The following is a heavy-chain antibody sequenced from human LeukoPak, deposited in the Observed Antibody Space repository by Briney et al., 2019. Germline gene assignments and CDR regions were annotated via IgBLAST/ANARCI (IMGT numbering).Heavy chain of an antibody. CDR3: AKGGVGLGYCSSTSCPVDY. CDR2: IKQDGSNK. V-gene: IGHV3-7*01. J-gene: IGHJ4*02. D-gene: IGHD2-2*01. Sequence: PGGSLRLSCAASGFTFSSYWMSWVRQAPGKGLEWVANIKQDGSNKYYADSVKGRFTISRDNSKNTLYLQMNSLRAEDTAVYYCAKGGVGLGYCSSTSCPVDYWGQGTLVTVSS. CDR1: GFTFSSYW.